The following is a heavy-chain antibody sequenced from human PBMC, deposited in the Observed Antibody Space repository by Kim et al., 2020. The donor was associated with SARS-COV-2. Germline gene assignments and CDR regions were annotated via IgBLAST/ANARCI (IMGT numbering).Heavy chain of an antibody. D-gene: IGHD3-10*01. CDR1: GGSISSYY. CDR3: ARHERPIAWFGELMGWFDP. V-gene: IGHV4-59*08. Sequence: SETLSLTCTVSGGSISSYYWSWIRQPPGKGLEWIGYIYYSGSTNYNPSLKSRVTISVDTSKNQFSLKLSSVTAADTAVYYCARHERPIAWFGELMGWFDPWGQGTLVTASS. J-gene: IGHJ5*02. CDR2: IYYSGST.